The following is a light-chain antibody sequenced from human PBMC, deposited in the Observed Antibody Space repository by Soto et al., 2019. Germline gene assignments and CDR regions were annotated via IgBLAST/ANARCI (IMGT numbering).Light chain of an antibody. CDR1: QNIRTY. CDR3: QQSFSPLYT. Sequence: DIQMTQAPSSLSLSVGDRVTITCRASQNIRTYVNWYQQKPGRAPSLLIYHTSTLQSGVPSRFSGSGSGTEFTLTISGLQPDDFVTYYCQQSFSPLYTFGQGTKLEIK. CDR2: HTS. J-gene: IGKJ2*01. V-gene: IGKV1-39*01.